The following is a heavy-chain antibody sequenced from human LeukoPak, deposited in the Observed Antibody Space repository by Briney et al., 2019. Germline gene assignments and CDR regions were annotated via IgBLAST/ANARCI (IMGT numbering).Heavy chain of an antibody. CDR1: GGSISSDYYY. CDR3: ARGSVTMVRGGAGSGGYYMDV. V-gene: IGHV4-30-4*08. Sequence: PSQTLSLTCTVSGGSISSDYYYWSWIRQPPGKGLEWIEEINHSGSTNYNPSLKSRVTISVDTSKNQFSLKLSSVTAADTAVYYCARGSVTMVRGGAGSGGYYMDVWGKGTTVTVSS. D-gene: IGHD3-10*01. CDR2: INHSGST. J-gene: IGHJ6*03.